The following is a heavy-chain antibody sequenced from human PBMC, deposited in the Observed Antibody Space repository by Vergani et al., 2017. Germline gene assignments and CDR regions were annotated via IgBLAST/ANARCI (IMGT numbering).Heavy chain of an antibody. CDR2: IWYDGSNK. CDR3: ASTSSRHSSSWYIFDY. Sequence: QVQLVESGGGVVQPGRSLTLSCAASGFTFSSYGMHWVRQAPGKGLEWVAVIWYDGSNKYYADSVKGRFTISRDNSKNTLYLQMNSLRAEDTAVYYCASTSSRHSSSWYIFDYWGQGTLVTVSS. D-gene: IGHD6-13*01. V-gene: IGHV3-33*01. J-gene: IGHJ4*02. CDR1: GFTFSSYG.